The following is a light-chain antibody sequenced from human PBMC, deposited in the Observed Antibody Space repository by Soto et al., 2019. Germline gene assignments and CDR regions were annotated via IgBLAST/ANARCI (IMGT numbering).Light chain of an antibody. V-gene: IGKV1-39*01. CDR3: QQRSNWPPWT. Sequence: DIQMTQSPSSLSASVGDRVSITCRASQSISTHLSWYQQKPGKAPKLLIYAASSLQSWVPSRFTGSGSGTDFTLTISSLQPEDFAVYYCQQRSNWPPWTFGQGTKVDIK. CDR2: AAS. CDR1: QSISTH. J-gene: IGKJ1*01.